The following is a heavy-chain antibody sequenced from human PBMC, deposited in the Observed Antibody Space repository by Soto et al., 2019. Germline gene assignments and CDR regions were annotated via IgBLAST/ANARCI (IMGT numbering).Heavy chain of an antibody. V-gene: IGHV3-9*01. CDR2: ISWQSGSI. Sequence: EVQLVESGGGLAQPGRSLRLSCAASGFIFDDYAMHWVRQAPGKGLEWVSGISWQSGSIRYADSVKGRFTISRDNAKNSLYLQMNSLRVEDTALYYCAKDMFSSSSVATFDYWGQGILVTVSS. D-gene: IGHD6-6*01. CDR1: GFIFDDYA. J-gene: IGHJ4*02. CDR3: AKDMFSSSSVATFDY.